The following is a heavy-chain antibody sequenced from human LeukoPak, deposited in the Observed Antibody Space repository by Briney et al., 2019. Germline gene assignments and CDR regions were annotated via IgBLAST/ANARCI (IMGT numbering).Heavy chain of an antibody. J-gene: IGHJ5*02. Sequence: SETLSLTCTVSGGSISSGGYYWSWIRQPPGKGLEWIGYIYHSGSTYYNPSLKSRVTISVDRSKNQFSLKLSSVTAADTAVYYCAREGLATHNWSDPWGQGTLVTVSS. D-gene: IGHD6-13*01. CDR3: AREGLATHNWSDP. CDR1: GGSISSGGYY. V-gene: IGHV4-30-2*01. CDR2: IYHSGST.